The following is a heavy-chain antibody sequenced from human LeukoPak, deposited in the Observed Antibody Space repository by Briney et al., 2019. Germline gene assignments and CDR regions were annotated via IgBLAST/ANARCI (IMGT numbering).Heavy chain of an antibody. CDR1: GYTFTSYY. V-gene: IGHV1-46*01. D-gene: IGHD6-19*01. J-gene: IGHJ4*02. Sequence: ASVKVSCKASGYTFTSYYMHWVRQAPGQGLEWMAVINPSGGSTSYAEKFQGRVTMTRDTSTSTVYMELSSLRSEDTAVYYCARFDPVAGTQDWGQGTLVTVSS. CDR2: INPSGGST. CDR3: ARFDPVAGTQD.